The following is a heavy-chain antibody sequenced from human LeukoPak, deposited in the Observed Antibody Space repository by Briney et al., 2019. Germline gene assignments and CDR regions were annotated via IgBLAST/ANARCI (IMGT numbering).Heavy chain of an antibody. V-gene: IGHV1-2*02. D-gene: IGHD2-2*01. CDR3: ARGEYCSSTSCYDDAFDI. J-gene: IGHJ3*02. CDR1: GYTFSVYY. CDR2: INPNSGGT. Sequence: ASVKVSCKASGYTFSVYYMHWVRQAPGQGPEWMGRINPNSGGTNYAQKFQGRVTMTRDTSISTAYMELSRLRSDDTAVYYCARGEYCSSTSCYDDAFDIWGQGTMVTVSS.